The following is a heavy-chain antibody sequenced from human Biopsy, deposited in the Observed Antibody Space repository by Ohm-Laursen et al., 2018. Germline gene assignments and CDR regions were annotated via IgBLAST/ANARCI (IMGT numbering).Heavy chain of an antibody. V-gene: IGHV3-33*01. CDR2: IWYDGTDK. Sequence: SLRLSCTASGFTFSGYGMHWVRQAPGKGLEWVAVIWYDGTDKFYADSVKGRFTISRDNSKNTLYLHMNSLRAADTAVYYCAREGRNYWGQGTQVTVSS. CDR3: AREGRNY. CDR1: GFTFSGYG. J-gene: IGHJ4*02.